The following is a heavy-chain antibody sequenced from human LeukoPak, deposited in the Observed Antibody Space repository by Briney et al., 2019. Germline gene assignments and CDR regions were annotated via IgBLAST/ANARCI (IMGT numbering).Heavy chain of an antibody. CDR1: GGTFSRYA. CDR2: IIPIFGTA. Sequence: ASVKVSCKASGGTFSRYAISWVRQAPGQGLEWMGGIIPIFGTANYAQKFQGRVTITTDESTSTAYMELSSLRSEDTAVYYCARAPYGSGSYYKLDYWGRGTLVTVSS. CDR3: ARAPYGSGSYYKLDY. D-gene: IGHD3-10*01. J-gene: IGHJ4*02. V-gene: IGHV1-69*05.